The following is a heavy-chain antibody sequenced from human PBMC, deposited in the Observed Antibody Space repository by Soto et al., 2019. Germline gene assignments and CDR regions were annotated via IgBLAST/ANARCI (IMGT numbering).Heavy chain of an antibody. J-gene: IGHJ4*02. CDR1: GFTFSSYG. V-gene: IGHV3-30*18. CDR2: ISYDGSNK. Sequence: QVQLVESGGGVVQPGRSLRLSCAASGFTFSSYGMPWVRQAPGKGLEWVAVISYDGSNKYYADSVKGRFTIARDNSKNTLYLQMNSLRAEDTAVYYCAQDLTEGFDYWGQGTLVTVSS. CDR3: AQDLTEGFDY. D-gene: IGHD3-16*01.